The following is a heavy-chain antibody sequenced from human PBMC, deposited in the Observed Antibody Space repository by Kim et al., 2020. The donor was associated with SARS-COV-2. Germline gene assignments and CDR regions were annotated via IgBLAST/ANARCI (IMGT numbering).Heavy chain of an antibody. D-gene: IGHD3-22*01. J-gene: IGHJ4*02. CDR2: LYYSGTT. Sequence: SETLSLTCTVSGGSISGSSFYWGWIRQPPGKGLEWIGSLYYSGTTYYNPSLKSRVTISVDTSKNQFSLKLNSVTAADTAVYYCARHQRGYFDSSAYYYFDYWGQGTLVTVSS. CDR3: ARHQRGYFDSSAYYYFDY. CDR1: GGSISGSSFY. V-gene: IGHV4-39*01.